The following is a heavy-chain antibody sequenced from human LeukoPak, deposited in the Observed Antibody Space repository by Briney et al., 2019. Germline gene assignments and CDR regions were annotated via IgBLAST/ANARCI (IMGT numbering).Heavy chain of an antibody. J-gene: IGHJ4*02. CDR2: ISYDGSNK. D-gene: IGHD3-16*01. V-gene: IGHV3-30*03. Sequence: GGSLRLSCAASGFTFSSYGMHWVRQAPGKGLEWVAVISYDGSNKYYADSVKGRFTISRDNAKNSLYLQMNSLRAEDTAVYYCARRRTGGRYFDYWGQGTLVTVSS. CDR3: ARRRTGGRYFDY. CDR1: GFTFSSYG.